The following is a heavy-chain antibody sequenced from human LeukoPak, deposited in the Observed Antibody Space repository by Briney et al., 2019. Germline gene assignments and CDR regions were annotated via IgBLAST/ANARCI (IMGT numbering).Heavy chain of an antibody. CDR1: GFTFSSYY. V-gene: IGHV3-53*04. D-gene: IGHD3-16*01. CDR3: ARDLGYYFDC. J-gene: IGHJ4*02. CDR2: IYDDGST. Sequence: GGSLRLSCAASGFTFSSYYMNWVRQAPGKGLEWVSLIYDDGSTYYADSVRGRFTISRHNSKNTLYLQMNSLRAEDTAVYYCARDLGYYFDCWGQGTLVTVSS.